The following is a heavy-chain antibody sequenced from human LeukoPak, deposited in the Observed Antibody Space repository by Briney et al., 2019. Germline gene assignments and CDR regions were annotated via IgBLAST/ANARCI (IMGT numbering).Heavy chain of an antibody. CDR3: ARDVGGWYYFDY. CDR2: ISGRGEAI. V-gene: IGHV3-48*04. D-gene: IGHD6-19*01. Sequence: GGSLRLSCAASGFTFSNHNMDWVRQAPGKGLEWISYISGRGEAIFYADSVQGRFTISRDNAKNTLYLQMNSLRAEDTAVYYCARDVGGWYYFDYWGQGTLVTVSS. J-gene: IGHJ4*02. CDR1: GFTFSNHN.